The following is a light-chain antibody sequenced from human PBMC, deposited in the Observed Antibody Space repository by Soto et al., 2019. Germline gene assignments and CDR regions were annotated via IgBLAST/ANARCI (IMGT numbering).Light chain of an antibody. Sequence: NFMLTQPHSVSESPGKTVTISCTRSSGGIASTYVQWYQQRPGSAPTTVIYEGNQRPSGVPDRFSGSTDGSSNSASLTISGLQTEDEADYYCQSYDSSTVVFGGGTKVTVL. CDR3: QSYDSSTVV. CDR1: SGGIASTY. V-gene: IGLV6-57*04. J-gene: IGLJ2*01. CDR2: EGN.